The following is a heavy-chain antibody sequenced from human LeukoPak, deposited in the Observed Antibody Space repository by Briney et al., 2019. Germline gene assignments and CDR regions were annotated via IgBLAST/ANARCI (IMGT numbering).Heavy chain of an antibody. CDR3: ARDHLYYEISGPRFDY. CDR2: ISTSSSYI. D-gene: IGHD3-16*01. V-gene: IGHV3-21*01. J-gene: IGHJ4*02. Sequence: GGSLRLSCAASGFTFNTYGMNWVRQAPGKGLEWVSFISTSSSYIYYADSVKGRFTISRDNAKNSLYLQMNSLRAEDTAVYYCARDHLYYEISGPRFDYWGQGTRVTVSS. CDR1: GFTFNTYG.